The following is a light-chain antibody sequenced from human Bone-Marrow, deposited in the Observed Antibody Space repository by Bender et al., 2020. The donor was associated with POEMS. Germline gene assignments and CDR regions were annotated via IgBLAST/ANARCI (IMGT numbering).Light chain of an antibody. J-gene: IGLJ3*02. Sequence: SYVLTQPPSVSVAPGQTASITCGGHNIGSKSVHWYQQKPGQAPVMVIYQNVRRPSGVPDRFSGSKSGTSASLAITGLQSDDEAIYFCVAWDASLNGWVFGGGTKLTVL. V-gene: IGLV3-21*02. CDR1: NIGSKS. CDR3: VAWDASLNGWV. CDR2: QNV.